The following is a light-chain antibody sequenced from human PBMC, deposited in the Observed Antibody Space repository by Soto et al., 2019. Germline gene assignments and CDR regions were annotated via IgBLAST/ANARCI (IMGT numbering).Light chain of an antibody. V-gene: IGKV3D-20*01. CDR2: DAS. CDR3: QRYNSSST. CDR1: QSLSSCY. J-gene: IGKJ1*01. Sequence: LTQSPASPPLYPAERAPLSCRASQSLSSCYVAWYQQKFGPAPRLIFYDASRRAAGIPERFSSRWGGTFFTLTISRLEPEYSAEYYWQRYNSSSTFGLGTKVDIK.